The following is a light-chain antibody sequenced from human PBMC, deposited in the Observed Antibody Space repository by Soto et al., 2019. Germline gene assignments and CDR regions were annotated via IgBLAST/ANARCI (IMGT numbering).Light chain of an antibody. CDR3: QQYNIWTWT. V-gene: IGKV3-15*01. CDR2: GAS. CDR1: QSISSN. Sequence: EIVLTQSPATLSMSPGERATLSCRASQSISSNLAWYQQRPGQAPRLLIYGASTRATGIPARFSGSGSGTEFTFTISSLQSEDFAVYYCQQYNIWTWTFGQGTKVDIK. J-gene: IGKJ1*01.